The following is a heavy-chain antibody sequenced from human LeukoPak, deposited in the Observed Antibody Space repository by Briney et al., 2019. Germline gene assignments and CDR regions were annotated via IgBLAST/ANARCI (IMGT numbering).Heavy chain of an antibody. CDR1: GGTFSSYA. D-gene: IGHD2-2*02. CDR2: IIPIFGTA. Sequence: SVKVSCKASGGTFSSYAISWVRQAHGQGLEWMGGIIPIFGTADYAQKFEGRVTIRAGESTSTAYLELSSLRSEDTAVYYCARLLGVVPAAIGWFAPWGQGTLVTVSS. J-gene: IGHJ5*02. CDR3: ARLLGVVPAAIGWFAP. V-gene: IGHV1-69*13.